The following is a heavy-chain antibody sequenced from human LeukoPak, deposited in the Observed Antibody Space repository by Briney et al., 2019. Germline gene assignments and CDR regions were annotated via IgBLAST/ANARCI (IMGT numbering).Heavy chain of an antibody. CDR3: AKGKVNHDGAFDF. D-gene: IGHD3-16*01. J-gene: IGHJ3*01. Sequence: PGGSLRLSCVISGFSFSDYAMTWVRQAPGKGLEWVSSISADGRTYYADSVKGRFTISRDGSKETVFLQMNSLRAEDTALYHCAKGKVNHDGAFDFWGQGTTVTVSS. V-gene: IGHV3-23*01. CDR1: GFSFSDYA. CDR2: ISADGRT.